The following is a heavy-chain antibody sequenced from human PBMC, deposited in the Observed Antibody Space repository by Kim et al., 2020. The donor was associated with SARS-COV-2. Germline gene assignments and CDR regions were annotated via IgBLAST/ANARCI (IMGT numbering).Heavy chain of an antibody. V-gene: IGHV4-34*01. CDR3: AGGGRQGLVQPDYWYFDL. D-gene: IGHD6-19*01. J-gene: IGHJ2*01. Sequence: SETLSLTCAVYGGSFSGYYWSWIRQPPGKGLEWIGEINHSGSTNYNPSLKSRVTISVDTSKNQFSLKLSSVTAADTAVYYCAGGGRQGLVQPDYWYFDLWGRGTLVTVSS. CDR2: INHSGST. CDR1: GGSFSGYY.